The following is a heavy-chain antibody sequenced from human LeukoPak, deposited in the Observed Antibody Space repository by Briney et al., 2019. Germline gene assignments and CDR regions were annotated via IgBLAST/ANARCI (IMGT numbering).Heavy chain of an antibody. CDR3: ARGYCSGSSCYPGLY. D-gene: IGHD2-15*01. Sequence: GGSLRLSCAASGFTVSSNYMNWVRQAPGKGLEWVSVIYTDGATYYADSVKGRFTISRGNSKNTLYLQMNSLRADDTAVYYCARGYCSGSSCYPGLYWGQGSLVTVSS. CDR2: IYTDGAT. V-gene: IGHV3-66*02. J-gene: IGHJ4*02. CDR1: GFTVSSNY.